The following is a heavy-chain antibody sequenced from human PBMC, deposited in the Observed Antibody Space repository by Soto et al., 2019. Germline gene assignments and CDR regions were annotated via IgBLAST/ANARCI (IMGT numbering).Heavy chain of an antibody. CDR1: GYTVTGYY. J-gene: IGHJ4*02. V-gene: IGHV1-2*02. Sequence: ASVKVSCKASGYTVTGYYMHCVRQAPGQGLEWMGWINPNSGGTKYPQKFQGRVTMTRDTSITTVYMSLTGLKSGDTAVYYCARDLAKGGGSAGFDYWGQGT. D-gene: IGHD2-15*01. CDR3: ARDLAKGGGSAGFDY. CDR2: INPNSGGT.